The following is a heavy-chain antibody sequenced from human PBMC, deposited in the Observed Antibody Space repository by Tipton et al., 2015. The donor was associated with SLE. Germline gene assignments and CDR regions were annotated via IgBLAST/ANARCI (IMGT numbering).Heavy chain of an antibody. D-gene: IGHD2-15*01. Sequence: TLSLTCTVSGGSISSGGYYWSWIRQHPGKGLEWIGYIYYSGSNYYNPSLKSRVTISVDTSKNQFSLKLSSVTAADTAVYYCAREEGPRDIVVVVAATDAFDIWGQGTMVTVSS. CDR1: GGSISSGGYY. CDR3: AREEGPRDIVVVVAATDAFDI. J-gene: IGHJ3*02. CDR2: IYYSGSN. V-gene: IGHV4-31*03.